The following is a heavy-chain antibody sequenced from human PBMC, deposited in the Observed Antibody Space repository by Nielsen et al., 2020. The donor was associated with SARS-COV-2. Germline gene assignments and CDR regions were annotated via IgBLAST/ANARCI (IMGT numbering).Heavy chain of an antibody. D-gene: IGHD2-15*01. CDR1: GFTFSSYW. CDR3: ARDSVAATGQIYFYGFDV. V-gene: IGHV3-7*03. CDR2: IKEDGSEK. J-gene: IGHJ6*02. Sequence: GESLKISCAASGFTFSSYWMSWVRQAPGKGLEWVANIKEDGSEKYYVDSVKGRFSISRDNAKNSLYLQMNSLRVEDTAVYYCARDSVAATGQIYFYGFDVGAKGPRSPSP.